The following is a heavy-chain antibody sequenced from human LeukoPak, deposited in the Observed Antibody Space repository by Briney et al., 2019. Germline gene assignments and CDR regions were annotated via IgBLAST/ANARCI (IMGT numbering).Heavy chain of an antibody. CDR2: INQDGRNT. CDR1: GFSFSSHW. CDR3: ARDLHWGASDY. Sequence: GGSLRLSCAASGFSFSSHWMHWVRQVPGKGLVWVSRINQDGRNTFYADSVKGRFTTSRDNAKNTLYLQMNSLGVADTAVYYCARDLHWGASDYWGQGTLVTVSS. J-gene: IGHJ4*02. D-gene: IGHD1-26*01. V-gene: IGHV3-74*01.